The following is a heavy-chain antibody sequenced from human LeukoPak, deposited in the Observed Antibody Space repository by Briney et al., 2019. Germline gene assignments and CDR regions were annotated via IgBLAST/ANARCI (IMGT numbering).Heavy chain of an antibody. CDR3: ARHYGYSYGYWYFDL. J-gene: IGHJ2*01. V-gene: IGHV4-59*08. CDR1: GGSISSYY. D-gene: IGHD5-18*01. CDR2: IYHSGST. Sequence: SETLSLTCTVSGGSISSYYWSWIRQPPGKGLEWIGYIYHSGSTNYNPSLKSRVIISVDTSKNQFSLKLSSVTAADTAVYYCARHYGYSYGYWYFDLWGRGTLVTVSS.